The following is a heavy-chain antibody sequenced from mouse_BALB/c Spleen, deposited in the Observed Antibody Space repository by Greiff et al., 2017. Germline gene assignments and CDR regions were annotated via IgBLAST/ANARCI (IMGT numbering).Heavy chain of an antibody. D-gene: IGHD2-1*01. Sequence: VQLKESGTVLARPGASVKMSCKASGYSFTSYWMHWVKQRPGQGLEWIGAIYPGNSDTSYNQKFKGKAKLTAVTSASTAYMELSSLTNEDSAVYYCTREVTGDWYFDVWGAGTTVTVSS. CDR1: GYSFTSYW. CDR3: TREVTGDWYFDV. V-gene: IGHV1-5*01. J-gene: IGHJ1*01. CDR2: IYPGNSDT.